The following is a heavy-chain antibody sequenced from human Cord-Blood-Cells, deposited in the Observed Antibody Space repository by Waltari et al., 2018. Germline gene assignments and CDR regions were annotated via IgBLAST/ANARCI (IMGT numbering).Heavy chain of an antibody. D-gene: IGHD7-27*01. Sequence: QVQLQESGPGLVTPSETLSLTCTVSGGPLSSYYRSWLRHPPGKGLEWTGSIYYSGSTNYNPSLKSRVTISVDTSKNQFSLKLSSVTAADTAVYYCARHVSSLGILGGLDYWGQGTLVTVSS. J-gene: IGHJ4*02. CDR2: IYYSGST. V-gene: IGHV4-59*08. CDR3: ARHVSSLGILGGLDY. CDR1: GGPLSSYY.